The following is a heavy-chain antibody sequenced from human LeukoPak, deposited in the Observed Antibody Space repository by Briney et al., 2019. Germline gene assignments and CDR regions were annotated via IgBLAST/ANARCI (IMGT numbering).Heavy chain of an antibody. Sequence: SETLSLPCSVSGGSISSGDYYWSWIRQPPGKGLEWIGYIYYSGSTYYNPSLKSRVTISEDTSKNQFSLKLSSVTAADTAVYYCARERWDDVFDIWGQGTMVTVSS. CDR2: IYYSGST. D-gene: IGHD1-26*01. J-gene: IGHJ3*02. V-gene: IGHV4-30-4*01. CDR3: ARERWDDVFDI. CDR1: GGSISSGDYY.